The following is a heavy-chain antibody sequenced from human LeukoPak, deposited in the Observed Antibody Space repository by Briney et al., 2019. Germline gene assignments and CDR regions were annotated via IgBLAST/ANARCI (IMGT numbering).Heavy chain of an antibody. V-gene: IGHV1-69*04. CDR1: GGTFSSYA. CDR2: IIPILGIA. D-gene: IGHD5-18*01. J-gene: IGHJ6*02. Sequence: SVKVSCKASGGTFSSYAISWVRQAPGQGLEWMRRIIPILGIANYAQKFQGRVTITADKSTSTAYMELSSLRSEDTAVYYCARDRGYSYGYHGMDVWGQGTTVTVSS. CDR3: ARDRGYSYGYHGMDV.